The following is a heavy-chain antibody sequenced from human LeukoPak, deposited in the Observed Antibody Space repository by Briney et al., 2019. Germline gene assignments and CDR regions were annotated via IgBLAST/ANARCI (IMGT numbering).Heavy chain of an antibody. CDR3: AKDGPAVIFFGSFEY. D-gene: IGHD3-3*02. CDR2: TSYDGSIK. V-gene: IGHV3-30*18. J-gene: IGHJ4*02. Sequence: PGGSLSLSCAASGFTFSSHAMHWVRQARGKGPEWVAFTSYDGSIKYYADSVKGRFTISRDNSKNTLYLQMSSLKTEDTAVYYCAKDGPAVIFFGSFEYWGQGTLVTVSS. CDR1: GFTFSSHA.